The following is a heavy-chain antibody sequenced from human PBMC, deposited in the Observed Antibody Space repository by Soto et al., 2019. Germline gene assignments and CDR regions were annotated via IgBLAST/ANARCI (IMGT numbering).Heavy chain of an antibody. CDR3: GREYCRGGRCYSPDY. Sequence: QVQLVQSGAEVKPPGASVKVSCKASGYTFTTFGISWVRQAPGQGLEWMGWTSTNNGDTYYAPRFQGRVTVTKETSTRTAYMELRSLGSDDTAVYYCGREYCRGGRCYSPDYWGQGTLVNVSS. V-gene: IGHV1-18*01. CDR1: GYTFTTFG. J-gene: IGHJ4*02. CDR2: TSTNNGDT. D-gene: IGHD2-15*01.